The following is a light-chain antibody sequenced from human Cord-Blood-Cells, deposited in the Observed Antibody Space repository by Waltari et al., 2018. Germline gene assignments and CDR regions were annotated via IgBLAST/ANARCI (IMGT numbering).Light chain of an antibody. J-gene: IGLJ1*01. V-gene: IGLV2-14*01. Sequence: QSALTQPASVSGSPGHSNTIPCTGTSSDLGGHKDVSWYQQHPGKAPNLMIYDSSKRPSGVSNRFSGSKSGNTASLTISGLQAEDEADYYCSSYTSSSTPYVFGTGTKVTVL. CDR3: SSYTSSSTPYV. CDR1: SSDLGGHKD. CDR2: DSS.